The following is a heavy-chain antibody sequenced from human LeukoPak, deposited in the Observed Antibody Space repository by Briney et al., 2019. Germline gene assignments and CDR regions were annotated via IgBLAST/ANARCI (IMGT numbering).Heavy chain of an antibody. CDR2: IRYDGSNK. D-gene: IGHD3/OR15-3a*01. Sequence: PGGSLRLSCAASGFTFSSYGMHWVRQAPGKGLEWVAFIRYDGSNKYYADSAKGRFTISRDNSKNTLYLQMNSLRAEDTAVYYCAKLDSSLWSYFDYWGQGTLVTVSS. CDR3: AKLDSSLWSYFDY. CDR1: GFTFSSYG. V-gene: IGHV3-30*02. J-gene: IGHJ4*02.